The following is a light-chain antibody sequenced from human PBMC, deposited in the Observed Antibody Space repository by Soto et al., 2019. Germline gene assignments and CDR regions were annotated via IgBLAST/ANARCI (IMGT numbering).Light chain of an antibody. V-gene: IGLV2-14*01. CDR1: NSDVGAYNY. CDR2: EVS. CDR3: HSYTTSTTRV. J-gene: IGLJ2*01. Sequence: QSALTQPASVSGSPGQSITISCTGTNSDVGAYNYVSWFQQHPGRAPKLIIFEVSNRPSGVSNRFSGSKSGNTASLTISGLQAEDEADYYCHSYTTSTTRVFGGGTKLTVL.